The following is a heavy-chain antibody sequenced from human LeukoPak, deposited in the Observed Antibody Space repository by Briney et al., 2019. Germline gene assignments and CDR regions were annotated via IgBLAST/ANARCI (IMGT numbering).Heavy chain of an antibody. D-gene: IGHD1-14*01. CDR3: AREPRTSTYYMDV. CDR1: GGSISSGDDF. J-gene: IGHJ6*03. CDR2: VYYSGRT. V-gene: IGHV4-30-4*08. Sequence: SQTLSLTCTVSGGSISSGDDFWRWIRQPRGEGLEWIGYVYYSGRTHYNPSLKSRVTISVDTSKNQFSLKLSSVTAADTAVYYCAREPRTSTYYMDVWGKGTTVTVSS.